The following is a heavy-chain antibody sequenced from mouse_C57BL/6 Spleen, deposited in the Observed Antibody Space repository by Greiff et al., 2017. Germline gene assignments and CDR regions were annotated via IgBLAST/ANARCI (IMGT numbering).Heavy chain of an antibody. CDR2: ISYSGST. D-gene: IGHD1-1*01. V-gene: IGHV3-1*01. J-gene: IGHJ1*03. CDR3: ARDGGGYGSSYVWYFDG. Sequence: VQLKESGPGMVKPSQSLSLTCTVTGYSITSGYDWHWIRHFPGNKLEWMGYISYSGSTNYNPSLKSRISITHDTSKNHFFLKLNSVTTEDTATYYGARDGGGYGSSYVWYFDGWGTGTTVTVSS. CDR1: GYSITSGYD.